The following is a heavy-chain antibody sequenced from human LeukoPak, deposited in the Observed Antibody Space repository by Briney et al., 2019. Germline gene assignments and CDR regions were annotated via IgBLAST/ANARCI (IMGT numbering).Heavy chain of an antibody. D-gene: IGHD2-15*01. Sequence: RGPLRLSCAASGFTFSSYAMSWVRQAPGKGLEWVSAISGSGGSTYYADSVKGRFTISRDNSKNTLYLQMNSLRAEDTAVYYCAKVFEDIVVVVAAIFDYWGQGTLVTVSS. CDR1: GFTFSSYA. V-gene: IGHV3-23*01. J-gene: IGHJ4*02. CDR2: ISGSGGST. CDR3: AKVFEDIVVVVAAIFDY.